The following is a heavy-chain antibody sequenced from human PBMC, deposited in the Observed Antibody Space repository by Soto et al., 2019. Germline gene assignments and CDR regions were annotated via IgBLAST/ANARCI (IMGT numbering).Heavy chain of an antibody. V-gene: IGHV4-34*01. CDR2: INHSGST. Sequence: QVQLQQWGAGLLKPSETLSLTCAVYGGSFSGYYWSCIRQPPGKGLEWIGEINHSGSTNYNPSLKSRVTISVDTSKNQFSLKLSSVTAADTAVYYCASYDFWSGYHDYWGQGTLVTVSS. D-gene: IGHD3-3*01. J-gene: IGHJ4*02. CDR1: GGSFSGYY. CDR3: ASYDFWSGYHDY.